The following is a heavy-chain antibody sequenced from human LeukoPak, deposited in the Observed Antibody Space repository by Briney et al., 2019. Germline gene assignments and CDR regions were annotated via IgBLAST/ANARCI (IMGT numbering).Heavy chain of an antibody. D-gene: IGHD5-12*01. J-gene: IGHJ3*02. Sequence: GGSLRLSCAASGFTFSSYTISWVRQAPGKGLEWVSAISGSGGSTYYADSVKGRFTISRDNSKNALYLQMNSLRAEDTAVYYCAKDGHGSGYHDAFDIWGQGTMVTVSS. V-gene: IGHV3-23*01. CDR2: ISGSGGST. CDR1: GFTFSSYT. CDR3: AKDGHGSGYHDAFDI.